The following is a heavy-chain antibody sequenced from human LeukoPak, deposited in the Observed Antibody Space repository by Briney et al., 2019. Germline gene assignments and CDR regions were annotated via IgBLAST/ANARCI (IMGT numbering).Heavy chain of an antibody. CDR3: AKAKSYYSNYDY. D-gene: IGHD4-11*01. Sequence: GGSLRLSCAASGFTFSNYGMSWVRQAPGKGLEWVSVISGSGANTYYADSVKGRFTISRNNSKNTLYLQVNSLRAEDTAVYYCAKAKSYYSNYDYWGQGTLVTVSS. J-gene: IGHJ4*02. CDR2: ISGSGANT. CDR1: GFTFSNYG. V-gene: IGHV3-23*01.